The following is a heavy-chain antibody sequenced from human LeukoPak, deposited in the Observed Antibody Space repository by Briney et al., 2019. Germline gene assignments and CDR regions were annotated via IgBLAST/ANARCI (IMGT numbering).Heavy chain of an antibody. D-gene: IGHD3-10*01. J-gene: IGHJ3*02. V-gene: IGHV3-9*01. CDR3: AKVMARDYDNSGRFDAFNI. CDR1: GFTFDDYA. CDR2: ISWNSGNI. Sequence: SLRLSCAASGFTFDDYAMHWVRQAPGKGXEWVSGISWNSGNIDYADSVKGRFTISRDNAKNSLYLQMNSLRAEDTALYYCAKVMARDYDNSGRFDAFNIWGQGTMVTVSS.